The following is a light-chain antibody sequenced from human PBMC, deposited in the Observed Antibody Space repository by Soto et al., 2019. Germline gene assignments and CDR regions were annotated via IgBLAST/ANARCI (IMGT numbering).Light chain of an antibody. V-gene: IGKV3-15*01. CDR2: GAS. Sequence: EIVMTQSPATLSVSPGERATLSCRASHSVSSNLACYQQKPGQAPRLLIYGASTRATGIPARFSGSGSGTEFTLTISSLQSEDFAVYYCQQYGSSPPITFGKGTRLEIK. CDR3: QQYGSSPPIT. J-gene: IGKJ5*01. CDR1: HSVSSN.